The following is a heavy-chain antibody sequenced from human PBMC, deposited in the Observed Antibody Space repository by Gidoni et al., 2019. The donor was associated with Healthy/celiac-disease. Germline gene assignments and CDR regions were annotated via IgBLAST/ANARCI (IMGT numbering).Heavy chain of an antibody. D-gene: IGHD6-13*01. CDR3: AREGTYSKGYYYMDV. Sequence: QVQLVESGGGVVQPGRSLRLSCAASGFTFSSYAMHWVRQAPGKGLEWVAVISYDGSNKYYADSVKGRFTISRDNSKNTLYLQMNSLRAEDTAVYYCAREGTYSKGYYYMDVWGKGTTVTVSS. J-gene: IGHJ6*03. CDR1: GFTFSSYA. V-gene: IGHV3-30-3*01. CDR2: ISYDGSNK.